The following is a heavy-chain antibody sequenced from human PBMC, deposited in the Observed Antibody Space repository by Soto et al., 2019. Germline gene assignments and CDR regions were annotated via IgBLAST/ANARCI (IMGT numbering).Heavy chain of an antibody. CDR3: ARAKGYSYGPAFDY. D-gene: IGHD5-18*01. J-gene: IGHJ4*02. Sequence: SDSLSLTCTVSGGSISSGDYYWSWIRQPPGKGLEWIGYIYYSGSTYYNPSLKSRVTISVDTSKNQFSLKLSSVTAADTAVYYCARAKGYSYGPAFDYWGQGTLVTVSS. CDR2: IYYSGST. CDR1: GGSISSGDYY. V-gene: IGHV4-30-4*02.